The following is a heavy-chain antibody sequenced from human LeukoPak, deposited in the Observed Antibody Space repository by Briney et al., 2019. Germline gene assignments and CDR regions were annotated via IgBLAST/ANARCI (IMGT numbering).Heavy chain of an antibody. J-gene: IGHJ6*02. Sequence: GGSLRLSCVASGFTFRSHGMHWVRQAPGKGLEWVAVIWYDGSNKYYADSVKGRFTISRDNSKNTLYLQMNSLRAEDTAVYYCARDQRGQWLVPGWNYYYGMDVWGQGTTVTVSS. CDR1: GFTFRSHG. CDR2: IWYDGSNK. CDR3: ARDQRGQWLVPGWNYYYGMDV. D-gene: IGHD6-19*01. V-gene: IGHV3-33*01.